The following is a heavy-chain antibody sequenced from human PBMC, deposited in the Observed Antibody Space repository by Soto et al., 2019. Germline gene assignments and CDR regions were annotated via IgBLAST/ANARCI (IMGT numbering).Heavy chain of an antibody. V-gene: IGHV1-46*01. J-gene: IGHJ4*02. CDR2: INPSGGST. Sequence: QVQLVQSGAEVKKPGASVKVSCKASGYTFTNYYMHWVRQAPGQGLEWMGIINPSGGSTSYTQKFQGRVTMTRDTSTSTVYMELSSLRSEDTAVYYCARVMTTVPGADYWGQGTLVTVSS. D-gene: IGHD4-17*01. CDR3: ARVMTTVPGADY. CDR1: GYTFTNYY.